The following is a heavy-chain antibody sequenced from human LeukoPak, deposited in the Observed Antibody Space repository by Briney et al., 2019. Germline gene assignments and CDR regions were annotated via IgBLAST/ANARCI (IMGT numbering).Heavy chain of an antibody. CDR1: GFTFDDYA. CDR3: AKVWFGELFGAFDI. V-gene: IGHV3-9*01. Sequence: GGSLRLSCAASGFTFDDYAMHWVRQAPGKGLEWVSGISWNSGSIGYADSVKGRFTISRDNAKNSLYLQMNSLRAEDTALYYCAKVWFGELFGAFDIWGQGTMVTVSS. CDR2: ISWNSGSI. D-gene: IGHD3-10*01. J-gene: IGHJ3*02.